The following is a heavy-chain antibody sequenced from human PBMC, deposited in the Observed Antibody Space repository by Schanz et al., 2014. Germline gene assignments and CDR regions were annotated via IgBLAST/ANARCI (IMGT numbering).Heavy chain of an antibody. Sequence: EVQLVESGGNLVQPGGSLRLSCVASGFTFSSHSMNWVRQAPGQGLEWLSYISGSGNTMYYADSMKGRFTISRDNAKNSRSLQMDRVRDEDTTVYYCARRYSGRYCFDYWGQGTLVAVSS. J-gene: IGHJ4*02. CDR3: ARRYSGRYCFDY. CDR2: ISGSGNTM. V-gene: IGHV3-48*02. D-gene: IGHD1-26*01. CDR1: GFTFSSHS.